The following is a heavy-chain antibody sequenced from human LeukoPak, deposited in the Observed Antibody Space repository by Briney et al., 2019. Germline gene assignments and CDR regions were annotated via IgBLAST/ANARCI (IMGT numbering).Heavy chain of an antibody. CDR2: IYYSGNT. D-gene: IGHD6-25*01. CDR3: ARDRAASGLYDY. V-gene: IGHV4-59*01. Sequence: SETLSLTCTVSGGSMSRYYWTWIRQSPGKGLEWIGYIYYSGNTNYNLSLQSRVTISVDTSKNQFYLTLNSVTAADTAVYYCARDRAASGLYDYWSQGTLVTVSS. J-gene: IGHJ4*02. CDR1: GGSMSRYY.